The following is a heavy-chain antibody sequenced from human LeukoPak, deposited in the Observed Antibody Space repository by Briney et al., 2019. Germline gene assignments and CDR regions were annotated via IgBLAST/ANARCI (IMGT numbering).Heavy chain of an antibody. CDR3: ARGLYGDYPIDY. CDR2: ISGGGGST. Sequence: GGSLRLSCAASGFTFSSYAMSWVRQAPGKGLEWVSAISGGGGSTYYADSVKGRFTISRDNSKNTLYLQMNSLRAEDTAVYYCARGLYGDYPIDYWGQGTLVTVSS. CDR1: GFTFSSYA. D-gene: IGHD4-17*01. J-gene: IGHJ4*02. V-gene: IGHV3-23*01.